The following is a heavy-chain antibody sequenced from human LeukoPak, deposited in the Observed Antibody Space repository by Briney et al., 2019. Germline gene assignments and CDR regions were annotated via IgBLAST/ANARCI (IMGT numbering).Heavy chain of an antibody. Sequence: KPSETLSLTCTVSGGSIRSSSYYWGWIRQPAGKGLEWIGRIYTSGSTNYNPSLKSRVTMSVDTSKNQFSLKLSSVTAADTAVYYCARDLDNGKSWYFDYWGQGTLVTVSS. CDR3: ARDLDNGKSWYFDY. CDR1: GGSIRSSSYY. CDR2: IYTSGST. V-gene: IGHV4-61*02. J-gene: IGHJ4*02. D-gene: IGHD1-14*01.